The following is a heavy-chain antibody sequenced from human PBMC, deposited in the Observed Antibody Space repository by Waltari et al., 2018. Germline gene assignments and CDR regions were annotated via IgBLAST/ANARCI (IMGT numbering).Heavy chain of an antibody. J-gene: IGHJ3*02. CDR1: GGTLSSYA. CDR3: ARAFKGVPAAVDAFDI. V-gene: IGHV1-69*05. Sequence: QVQLVQSGAEVKKPGSSVKVSCKASGGTLSSYALSWVRQAPGQGLEWMGGIIPIFGTANYAQKFQGRVTITTDESTSTAYMELSSLRSEDTAVYYCARAFKGVPAAVDAFDIWGQGTMVTVSS. CDR2: IIPIFGTA. D-gene: IGHD2-2*01.